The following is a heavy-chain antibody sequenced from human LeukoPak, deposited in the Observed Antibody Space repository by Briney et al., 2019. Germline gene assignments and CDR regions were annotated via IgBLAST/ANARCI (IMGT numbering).Heavy chain of an antibody. Sequence: PGRSLRLSCAASGFSFEDFAMHWVRQGPGKGLEWVSGISWNSGNIGYADSVKGRFTISRDNAKRSLYLQMNSLRAEDTALYYCTKDKRIDYSGAGSYYNEVYYYYGMDVWGQGTTVTVSS. V-gene: IGHV3-9*01. CDR3: TKDKRIDYSGAGSYYNEVYYYYGMDV. CDR1: GFSFEDFA. CDR2: ISWNSGNI. D-gene: IGHD3-10*01. J-gene: IGHJ6*02.